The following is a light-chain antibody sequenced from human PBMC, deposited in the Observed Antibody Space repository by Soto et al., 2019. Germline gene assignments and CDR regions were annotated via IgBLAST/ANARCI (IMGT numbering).Light chain of an antibody. CDR3: QHYDVYPYT. Sequence: DIQMTQSPSTLSASVGDRVTITCRASQTVVNLAWYQQKPGKVPKLLIFQASTLETGVPSRFSGSGAGKEFTLSISSLQPDDFATYYCQHYDVYPYTFGQGTKLEIK. CDR2: QAS. J-gene: IGKJ2*01. CDR1: QTVVN. V-gene: IGKV1-5*01.